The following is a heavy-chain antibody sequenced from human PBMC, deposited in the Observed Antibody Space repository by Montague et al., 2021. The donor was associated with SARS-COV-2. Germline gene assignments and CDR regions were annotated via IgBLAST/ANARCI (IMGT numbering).Heavy chain of an antibody. CDR2: ISYSGAT. J-gene: IGHJ4*02. CDR1: GGFMSTTTHY. CDR3: VRDQNLSSFYY. V-gene: IGHV4-39*07. Sequence: SETLSLTCTASGGFMSTTTHYWGWIRQPPGRGLEWIGTISYSGATYYXXSLESRVTISLDTSKTQFSLQLTSVTAADTAVYYCVRDQNLSSFYYWGQGTLVSVSS. D-gene: IGHD2-2*01.